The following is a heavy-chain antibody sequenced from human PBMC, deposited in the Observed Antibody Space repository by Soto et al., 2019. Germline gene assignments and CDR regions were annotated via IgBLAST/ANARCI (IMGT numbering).Heavy chain of an antibody. D-gene: IGHD3-22*01. CDR1: GFTFSSYG. V-gene: IGHV3-33*01. CDR3: ARGFSRVVVAPGY. CDR2: IWYDGSNE. Sequence: QVQLVESGGGVVQPGRSLRLSCVASGFTFSSYGMHWVRQAPGKGLEWVGVIWYDGSNEYYADSVKGRFTIARDNSKDTLYLQMNSLRVEDTAVYHCARGFSRVVVAPGYWGQGTLVTVSS. J-gene: IGHJ4*02.